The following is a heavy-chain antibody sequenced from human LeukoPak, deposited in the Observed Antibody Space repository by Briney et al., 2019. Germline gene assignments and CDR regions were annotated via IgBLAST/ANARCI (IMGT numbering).Heavy chain of an antibody. V-gene: IGHV4-34*01. CDR1: GGSFSDYY. CDR2: INHSGST. J-gene: IGHJ4*02. Sequence: PSETLSLTCAVYGGSFSDYYWSWIRQPPGKGLEWIGEINHSGSTNYNPSLKSRVTISLDTSKNQFSLKLSSMTAADTAVYYCARQRVNKWNNLWSFDYWGQGTLVTVSS. D-gene: IGHD1/OR15-1a*01. CDR3: ARQRVNKWNNLWSFDY.